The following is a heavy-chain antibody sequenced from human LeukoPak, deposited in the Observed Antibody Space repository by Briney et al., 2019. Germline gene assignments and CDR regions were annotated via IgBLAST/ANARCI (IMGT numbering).Heavy chain of an antibody. D-gene: IGHD5-18*01. CDR1: GFTFSSYW. J-gene: IGHJ6*03. CDR2: IKQDGSEK. Sequence: PGGSLRLSCAASGFTFSSYWMSWVRQAPGKGLEWVANIKQDGSEKYYVDSVKGRFTTSRDNAKNSLYLQMNSLRAEDTAVYYCARAPPSYGLYYYMDVWGKGTTVTVSS. V-gene: IGHV3-7*01. CDR3: ARAPPSYGLYYYMDV.